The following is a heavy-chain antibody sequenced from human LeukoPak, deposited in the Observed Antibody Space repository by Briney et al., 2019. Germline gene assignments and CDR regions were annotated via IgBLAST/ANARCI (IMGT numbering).Heavy chain of an antibody. V-gene: IGHV3-21*01. CDR3: ARGVQLHDAFDI. D-gene: IGHD5-18*01. J-gene: IGHJ3*02. CDR2: ISSSSSYI. Sequence: GGSLRLSCGASGLTLSSFSVNWARQAPGKGREWVSSISSSSSYIYYADSVKGRFTISRDDAKNSLYLQMDSLRAEDTAVYYCARGVQLHDAFDIWGQGTMVTVSS. CDR1: GLTLSSFS.